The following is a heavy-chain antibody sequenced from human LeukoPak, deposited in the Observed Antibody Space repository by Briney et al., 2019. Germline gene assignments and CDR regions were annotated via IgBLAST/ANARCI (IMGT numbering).Heavy chain of an antibody. Sequence: GGSLRLSCAASGFTFSSYGMHWVRQAPGKGLEWVAVILYDGSNKYYADSVKGRFTISRDNSKNTLYLQMNSLRAEDTAVYYCAKDWNSRPTFFDYWGRGTLVTVSS. D-gene: IGHD1/OR15-1a*01. CDR3: AKDWNSRPTFFDY. CDR1: GFTFSSYG. V-gene: IGHV3-30*18. J-gene: IGHJ4*02. CDR2: ILYDGSNK.